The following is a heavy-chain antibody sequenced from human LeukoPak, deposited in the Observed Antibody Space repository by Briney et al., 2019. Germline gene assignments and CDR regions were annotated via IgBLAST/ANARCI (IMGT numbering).Heavy chain of an antibody. CDR1: GGTFNSYA. V-gene: IGHV1-69*04. Sequence: ASVKVSCKDSGGTFNSYAISWVRQAPGQGLEWMGRIIPILGIANYAQKFQGRVTITADKSTSKAYMELSSLRSEDTAVYYCAREYCSSTSCYFDYWGQGTLVTVSS. CDR2: IIPILGIA. D-gene: IGHD2-2*01. CDR3: AREYCSSTSCYFDY. J-gene: IGHJ4*02.